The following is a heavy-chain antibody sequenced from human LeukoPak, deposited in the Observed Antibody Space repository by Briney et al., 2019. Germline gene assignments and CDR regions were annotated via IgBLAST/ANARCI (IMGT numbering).Heavy chain of an antibody. CDR3: AKGGFGELFEYYYMDV. Sequence: GGSLRLSCAASGFTFSSYGMHWVRQAPGKGLEWVAVIWYDGSNKYYADSMKGRFTISRDNSKNTLYLQMNSLRAEDTAVYYCAKGGFGELFEYYYMDVWGKATTVTVSS. CDR2: IWYDGSNK. J-gene: IGHJ6*03. CDR1: GFTFSSYG. V-gene: IGHV3-33*06. D-gene: IGHD3-10*01.